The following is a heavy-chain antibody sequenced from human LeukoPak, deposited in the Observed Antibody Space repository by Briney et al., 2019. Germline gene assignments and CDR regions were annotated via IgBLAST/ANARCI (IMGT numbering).Heavy chain of an antibody. V-gene: IGHV1-2*02. CDR2: INPNSGGT. D-gene: IGHD1-26*01. CDR3: ARPMYSGSYRFDY. CDR1: GGTFSSYA. Sequence: GASVKVSCKASGGTFSSYAISWVRQAPGQGLEWMGWINPNSGGTNYAQKFQGRVTMTRDTSISTAYMELSRLRSDDTAVYYCARPMYSGSYRFDYWGQGTLVTVSS. J-gene: IGHJ4*02.